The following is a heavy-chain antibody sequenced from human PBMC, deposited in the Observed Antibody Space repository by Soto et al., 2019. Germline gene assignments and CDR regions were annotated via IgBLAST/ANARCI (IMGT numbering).Heavy chain of an antibody. J-gene: IGHJ4*02. Sequence: EVQLVEFGGGLVKPGGSLRLSCVASGFTFSSYSMNWVRQAPGKGLEWVSSITSSSSHIYYVDSVKGRFTISRDNAKNSLYLEMNSLRAEDTPVYYCAREDSTGWYLDYWGQGTLVTVSS. V-gene: IGHV3-21*01. CDR1: GFTFSSYS. CDR3: AREDSTGWYLDY. CDR2: ITSSSSHI. D-gene: IGHD6-19*01.